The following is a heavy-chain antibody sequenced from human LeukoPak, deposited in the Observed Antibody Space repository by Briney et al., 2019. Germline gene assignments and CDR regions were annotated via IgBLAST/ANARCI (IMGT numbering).Heavy chain of an antibody. D-gene: IGHD3-3*01. CDR1: GFTFSSYA. Sequence: GGSLRLSCAASGFTFSSYAMHWVRQAPGKGLEWVAVISYDGSNKYYADSVKGRFTISRDNSKNTLYLQMNSLRAEDTAVYYCARGGPVLRFLEAGSYCYYMDVWGKGTTVTVSS. CDR2: ISYDGSNK. J-gene: IGHJ6*03. CDR3: ARGGPVLRFLEAGSYCYYMDV. V-gene: IGHV3-30-3*01.